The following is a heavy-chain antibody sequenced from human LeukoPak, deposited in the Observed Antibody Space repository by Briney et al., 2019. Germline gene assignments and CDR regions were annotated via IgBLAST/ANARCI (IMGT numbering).Heavy chain of an antibody. CDR3: ARVFRWSIAARPHWFDP. Sequence: SETLSLTCTVSGGSISSYYWSWIRQPPGKGLEWIGYIYYSGSTNYNPSLKSRVTISVDTSKNQFSLKLSSVTAADTAVYYCARVFRWSIAARPHWFDPWGQGTLVTVSS. CDR1: GGSISSYY. V-gene: IGHV4-59*12. D-gene: IGHD6-6*01. J-gene: IGHJ5*02. CDR2: IYYSGST.